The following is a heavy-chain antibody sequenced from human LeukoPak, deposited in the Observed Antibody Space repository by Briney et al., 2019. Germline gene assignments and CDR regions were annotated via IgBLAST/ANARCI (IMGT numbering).Heavy chain of an antibody. CDR3: ARGRTLVLSYFQH. CDR2: INHSGST. V-gene: IGHV4-34*01. CDR1: GGSFSGYY. Sequence: PSETLSLTCAVYGGSFSGYYWSWIRQHPGKGLEWIGEINHSGSTNYNPSLKSRVTISVDTSKNQFSLKLSSVTAADTAVYYCARGRTLVLSYFQHWGQGTLVTVSS. J-gene: IGHJ1*01. D-gene: IGHD6-13*01.